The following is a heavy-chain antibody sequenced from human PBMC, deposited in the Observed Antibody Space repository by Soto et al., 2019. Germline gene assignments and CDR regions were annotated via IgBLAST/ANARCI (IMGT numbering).Heavy chain of an antibody. CDR2: IIPILGIA. CDR3: AKDLGYCSSTSCYGRYYYYGMDV. J-gene: IGHJ6*02. V-gene: IGHV1-69*04. CDR1: GGTFSSYT. D-gene: IGHD2-2*01. Sequence: SVKVSCKASGGTFSSYTIGWVRQAPGQGLEWMGRIIPILGIANYAQKFQGRVTITADKSTSTAYMELSSLRSEDTAVYYCAKDLGYCSSTSCYGRYYYYGMDVWG.